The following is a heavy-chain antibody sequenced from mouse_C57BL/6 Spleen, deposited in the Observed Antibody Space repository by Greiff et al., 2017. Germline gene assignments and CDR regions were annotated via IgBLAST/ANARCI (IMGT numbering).Heavy chain of an antibody. Sequence: EVKLQESGPGLVKPSQSLSLTCSVTGYSITSGYYWNWIRQFPGNKLEWMGYISYDGSNNYNPSLKNRISITRDTSKNQFFLKLNSVTTEDTATYYCARGGWLLPYAMDYWGQGTSVTVSS. CDR3: ARGGWLLPYAMDY. V-gene: IGHV3-6*01. CDR2: ISYDGSN. CDR1: GYSITSGYY. D-gene: IGHD2-3*01. J-gene: IGHJ4*01.